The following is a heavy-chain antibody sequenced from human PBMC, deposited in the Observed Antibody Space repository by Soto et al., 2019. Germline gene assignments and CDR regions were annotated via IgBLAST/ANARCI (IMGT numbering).Heavy chain of an antibody. J-gene: IGHJ4*02. V-gene: IGHV1-8*01. CDR2: VNPNNGDT. Sequence: QVQLVQSGAELKKPGASVKVSCKASGYTFSNYDMNWVRQATGQGPEWIGWVNPNNGDTCYAQKFQGRVTLTTDISTTTAHMELTRLQSEDTAIYYCAKVSRKGSAIDFDYWGQGTLITVSS. D-gene: IGHD3-10*01. CDR3: AKVSRKGSAIDFDY. CDR1: GYTFSNYD.